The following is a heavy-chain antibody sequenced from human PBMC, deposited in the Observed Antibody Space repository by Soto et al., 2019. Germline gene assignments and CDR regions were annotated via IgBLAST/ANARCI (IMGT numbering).Heavy chain of an antibody. D-gene: IGHD3-10*01. CDR1: GYSFSSVG. CDR3: ARDLDGSGNYYTDY. Sequence: QVQLVQSGAEVKKPGASVKVSCKASGYSFSSVGISWVRQAPGQGLEWMGWISPYKGNTYYAQRLQGRVTMTTDTSTSTAYMELRSLRSDDTAVYYCARDLDGSGNYYTDYWGQGTLVTVSS. V-gene: IGHV1-18*01. J-gene: IGHJ4*02. CDR2: ISPYKGNT.